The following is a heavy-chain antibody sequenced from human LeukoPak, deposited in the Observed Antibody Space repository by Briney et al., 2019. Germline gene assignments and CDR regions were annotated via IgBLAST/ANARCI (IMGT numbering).Heavy chain of an antibody. CDR1: GFPFSVYE. CDR2: IGSSGTTM. J-gene: IGHJ4*02. V-gene: IGHV3-48*03. D-gene: IGHD6-19*01. Sequence: GGSLRLSCAVSGFPFSVYEMNWVRQAPGKGLEWVSNIGSSGTTMYYADSVRGRFSISRDNAKSSLYLQMNSLRVEDTAVYYCALLAVASDFDYWGQGALVTVSS. CDR3: ALLAVASDFDY.